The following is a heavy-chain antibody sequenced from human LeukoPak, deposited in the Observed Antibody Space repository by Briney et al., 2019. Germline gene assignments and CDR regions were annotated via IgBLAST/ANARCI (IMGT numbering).Heavy chain of an antibody. CDR3: ARCTLLGSYYYYYMDV. Sequence: GASVKVSCKASGGTFSSYAISWVRQAPGQGLEWMGRIIPILGIANYAQKFQGRVTITADKSTSTAYMELSSLRSEDTAVYYCARCTLLGSYYYYYMDVWGKGTTVTVSS. CDR2: IIPILGIA. J-gene: IGHJ6*03. D-gene: IGHD3-16*01. V-gene: IGHV1-69*04. CDR1: GGTFSSYA.